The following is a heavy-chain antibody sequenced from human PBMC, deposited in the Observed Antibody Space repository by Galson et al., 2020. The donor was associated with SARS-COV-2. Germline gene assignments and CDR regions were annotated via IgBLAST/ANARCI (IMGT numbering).Heavy chain of an antibody. D-gene: IGHD3-22*01. Sequence: SETLSLTCTVSSYSVSTTNYWGWVRQPPGRGLEWIGSVYPSGTTYYNPSLKSRVTISAHTSKNQSSLRLDSVTAAVTALCYCARQGVNMMVLVTVPGWYFELWGRGTLVTVSS. V-gene: IGHV4-38-2*02. CDR1: SYSVSTTNY. CDR2: VYPSGTT. CDR3: ARQGVNMMVLVTVPGWYFEL. J-gene: IGHJ2*01.